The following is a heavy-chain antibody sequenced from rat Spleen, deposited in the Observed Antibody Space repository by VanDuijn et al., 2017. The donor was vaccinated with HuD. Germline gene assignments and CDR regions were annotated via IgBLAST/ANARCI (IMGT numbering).Heavy chain of an antibody. CDR3: PESFGIPPFNY. CDR2: INSAGSA. CDR1: GYSITSGYG. V-gene: IGHV3-3*01. D-gene: IGHD4-2*01. Sequence: EVQLQESGPGLVKPSQSLSLTCSVTGYSITSGYGWSWIRKFPGNKLEWMGYINSAGSANYNPPLKSQISITRETSKNQFFLQLTSVTMKNTAIIVCPESFGIPPFNYGGQGVMLKFSS. J-gene: IGHJ2*01.